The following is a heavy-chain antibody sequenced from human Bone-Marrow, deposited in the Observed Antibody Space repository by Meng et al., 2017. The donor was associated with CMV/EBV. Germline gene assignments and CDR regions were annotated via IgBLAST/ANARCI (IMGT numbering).Heavy chain of an antibody. CDR1: GFTFSSYS. V-gene: IGHV3-21*01. CDR2: ISSSSSYI. J-gene: IGHJ4*02. D-gene: IGHD4-11*01. Sequence: GESLKISCAASGFTFSSYSMNWVRQAPGKGLEWVSSISSSSSYIYYADSVKGRFTISRDNAKKSLYLQMNSLRAEDTAVYYCARASYSNYYFDYWGQGTLVTVSS. CDR3: ARASYSNYYFDY.